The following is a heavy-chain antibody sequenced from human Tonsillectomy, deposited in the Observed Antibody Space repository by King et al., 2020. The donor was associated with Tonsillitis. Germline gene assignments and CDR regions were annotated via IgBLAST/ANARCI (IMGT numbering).Heavy chain of an antibody. D-gene: IGHD1-26*01. J-gene: IGHJ4*02. V-gene: IGHV3-30-3*01. CDR3: ARDQGLVGATLFDY. Sequence: QLVQSGGGVVQPGRSLRLSCAASGFTFSSYAMHWVRQAPGKGLEWVALISYDGSNKYYADSVKGRFTISRDNSKSTLYLQMNSMRVEDTAVYYCARDQGLVGATLFDYWGQGTLVTVSS. CDR1: GFTFSSYA. CDR2: ISYDGSNK.